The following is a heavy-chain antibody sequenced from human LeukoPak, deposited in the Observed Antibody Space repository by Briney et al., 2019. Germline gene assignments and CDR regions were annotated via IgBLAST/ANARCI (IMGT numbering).Heavy chain of an antibody. Sequence: HPGGSLRLSCAASGFTFSSYAMHWVRQAPGKGLEWVANIEQDGSEKYYVDSVKGRFTISRDNAKNSLYLQMSSLRADDTAVYYCARDRLLYYYDSGPTGHFQHWGQGTLVTV. V-gene: IGHV3-7*01. D-gene: IGHD3-22*01. J-gene: IGHJ1*01. CDR1: GFTFSSYA. CDR2: IEQDGSEK. CDR3: ARDRLLYYYDSGPTGHFQH.